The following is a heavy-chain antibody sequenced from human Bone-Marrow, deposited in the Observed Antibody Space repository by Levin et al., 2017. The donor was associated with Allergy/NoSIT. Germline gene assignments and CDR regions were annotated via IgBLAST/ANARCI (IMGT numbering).Heavy chain of an antibody. Sequence: ETLSLTCAASGFSFSRYTINWVRQAPGKGLEWVSSISSGSSYMFFADSVKGRFTISRDNTKNSLSLHMNSLRAEDTAVYFCARDADFDWEWLSSYYHAMDVWGQGTAVTVAS. V-gene: IGHV3-21*01. CDR3: ARDADFDWEWLSSYYHAMDV. D-gene: IGHD3-9*01. CDR1: GFSFSRYT. CDR2: ISSGSSYM. J-gene: IGHJ6*02.